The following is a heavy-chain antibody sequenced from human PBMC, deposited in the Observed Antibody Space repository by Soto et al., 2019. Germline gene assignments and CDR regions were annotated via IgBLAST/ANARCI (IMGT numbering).Heavy chain of an antibody. CDR1: GFTVSTNY. D-gene: IGHD6-6*01. CDR2: IHIGGTT. V-gene: IGHV3-66*01. J-gene: IGHJ3*02. CDR3: ARDLARSGAFDI. Sequence: GGSLRLSCAASGFTVSTNYMTWIRQASGRGLEWVSVIHIGGTTHYADSVKGRFTISRDNSKNTVFLQMNSLRAEDTAVYFCARDLARSGAFDIWGQGTMVTVSS.